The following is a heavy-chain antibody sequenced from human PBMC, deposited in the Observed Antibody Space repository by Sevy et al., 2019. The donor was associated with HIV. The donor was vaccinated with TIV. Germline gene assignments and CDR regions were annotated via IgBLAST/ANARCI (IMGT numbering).Heavy chain of an antibody. V-gene: IGHV3-74*01. CDR1: GFTFGSYW. CDR3: TRTLALYYYDSRSFYFDH. J-gene: IGHJ4*02. D-gene: IGHD3-22*01. Sequence: GGSLRLSCAASGFTFGSYWMHWVRQAPGKGLVWVSRINSDGSSTNYAHSVKGRFTISRDNAKNTLYLQMNSLRAEDTALYYCTRTLALYYYDSRSFYFDHWGQGTQVTVSS. CDR2: INSDGSST.